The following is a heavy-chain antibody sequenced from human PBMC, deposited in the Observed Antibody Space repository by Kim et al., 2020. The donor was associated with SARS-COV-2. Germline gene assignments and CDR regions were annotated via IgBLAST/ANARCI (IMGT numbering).Heavy chain of an antibody. D-gene: IGHD6-13*01. CDR1: GGSISSYY. Sequence: SETLSLTCTVSGGSISSYYWSWIRQPPGKGLEWIGYIYYSGSTNYNPSLKSRVTISVDTSKNQVSLKLSSVTAADTAVYYCARGRGSSWYKGWFDPWGQGTLVTVSS. CDR2: IYYSGST. V-gene: IGHV4-59*01. CDR3: ARGRGSSWYKGWFDP. J-gene: IGHJ5*02.